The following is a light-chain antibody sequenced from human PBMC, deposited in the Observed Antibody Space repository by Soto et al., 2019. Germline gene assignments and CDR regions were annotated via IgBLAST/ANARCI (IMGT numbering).Light chain of an antibody. CDR2: GAS. CDR1: QSVSSK. Sequence: EIVMTQSPATLSVSPGERATLSCRASQSVSSKLAWYQQKPGQAPRLLIYGASTRATGIPARFSGSGSGTETSFTISSRSFEDYEVYYYYEHKYKHSFTFGGGTKVEIK. CDR3: YEHKYKHSFT. V-gene: IGKV3-15*01. J-gene: IGKJ4*02.